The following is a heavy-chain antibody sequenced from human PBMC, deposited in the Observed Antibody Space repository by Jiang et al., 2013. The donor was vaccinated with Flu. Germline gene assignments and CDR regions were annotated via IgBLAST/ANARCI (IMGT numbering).Heavy chain of an antibody. Sequence: ISSGGHYWSWIRQHPGKGLEWIGYIYYSGSTYYNPSLKSRVTILVDTSKKQFSLKLSSVTAADTAVYYCARGYGSGSGRGWGAFEIWGQGTMVTVSS. CDR3: ARGYGSGSGRGWGAFEI. D-gene: IGHD3-10*01. J-gene: IGHJ3*02. CDR2: IYYSGST. V-gene: IGHV4-31*02. CDR1: ISSGGHY.